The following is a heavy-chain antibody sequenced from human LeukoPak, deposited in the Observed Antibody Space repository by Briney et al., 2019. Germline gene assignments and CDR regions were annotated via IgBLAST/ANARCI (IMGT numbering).Heavy chain of an antibody. D-gene: IGHD3-3*01. V-gene: IGHV1-46*01. J-gene: IGHJ4*02. CDR2: INPSGGST. CDR3: ARDLGLNYDFWSGPKDY. Sequence: ASVKVSCKASGYTFTNYYIHWVRQAPGQGLEWMGIINPSGGSTSYAQKFQGRVTMTRDTSTSTVYMELSSLRSEDTAVYYCARDLGLNYDFWSGPKDYWGQGTLVTVSS. CDR1: GYTFTNYY.